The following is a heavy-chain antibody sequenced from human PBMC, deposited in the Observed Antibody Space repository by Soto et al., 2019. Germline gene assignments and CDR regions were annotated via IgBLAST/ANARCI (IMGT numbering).Heavy chain of an antibody. D-gene: IGHD3-22*01. Sequence: ASVKVSCKASGYTFTSYGISWVRQAPGQGLEWMGWISAYNGNTNYAQKLQGRVTMTTDTSTSTAYMELRSLRSDDTAVYYCARVQVGPHYYDSSGHRLDAFDIWGQGTMVTVSS. J-gene: IGHJ3*02. CDR2: ISAYNGNT. CDR1: GYTFTSYG. V-gene: IGHV1-18*01. CDR3: ARVQVGPHYYDSSGHRLDAFDI.